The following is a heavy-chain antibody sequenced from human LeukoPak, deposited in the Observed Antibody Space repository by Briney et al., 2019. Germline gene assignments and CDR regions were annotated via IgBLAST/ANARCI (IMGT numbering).Heavy chain of an antibody. Sequence: GGSLRPSCAASGFTFSSYAMSWVRQAPGKGLEWVSAISRSGGSTYYADSVKGRFTISRDKSKNTLYLQMNSLRAEDTAVYYCAKDGDSSGWLFDYWGQGTLVTVSS. V-gene: IGHV3-23*01. CDR2: ISRSGGST. CDR1: GFTFSSYA. J-gene: IGHJ4*02. D-gene: IGHD6-19*01. CDR3: AKDGDSSGWLFDY.